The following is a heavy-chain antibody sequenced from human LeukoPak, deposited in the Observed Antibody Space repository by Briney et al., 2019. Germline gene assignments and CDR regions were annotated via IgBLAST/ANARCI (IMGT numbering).Heavy chain of an antibody. V-gene: IGHV4-39*07. Sequence: SETLSLTCTVSGDSITSSSYYWGWIRQPPGKGLEWIGSIYYSGSTYYNPSVKSRVTISVDTSKNQFSLKLSSVTAADTAVYYCARVYYDSSGYSPPFFDYWGQGTLVTVSS. J-gene: IGHJ4*02. CDR3: ARVYYDSSGYSPPFFDY. CDR1: GDSITSSSYY. D-gene: IGHD3-22*01. CDR2: IYYSGST.